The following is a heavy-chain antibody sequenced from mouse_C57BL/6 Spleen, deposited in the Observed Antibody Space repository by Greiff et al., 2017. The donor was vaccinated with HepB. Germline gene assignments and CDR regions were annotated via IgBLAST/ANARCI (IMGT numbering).Heavy chain of an antibody. CDR2: ISDGGSYT. CDR1: GFTFSSYA. CDR3: AGEITTAVATGPYWYVDV. V-gene: IGHV5-4*01. D-gene: IGHD1-1*01. J-gene: IGHJ1*03. Sequence: EVKLMESGGGLVKPGGSLKLSCAASGFTFSSYAMSWVRQTPEKRLEWVATISDGGSYTYYPDNVKGRFTISRDNAKNNLYLQMSHLKSEDTTMYYCAGEITTAVATGPYWYVDVWGTGTTVTVSS.